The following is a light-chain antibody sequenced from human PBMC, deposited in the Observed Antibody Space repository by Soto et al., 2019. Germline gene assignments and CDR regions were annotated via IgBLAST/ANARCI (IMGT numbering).Light chain of an antibody. J-gene: IGKJ1*01. V-gene: IGKV3-20*01. CDR3: QQYGSSGT. CDR1: QSVGRDY. CDR2: ADS. Sequence: EIVLTQSPATLSLSPGERATLSCRASQSVGRDYLAWYQQKPGQAPRLLIYADSNRATGIPARFSGSGSGTDFTLTISRLEPEDFAVYYCQQYGSSGTFGQGTKVDIK.